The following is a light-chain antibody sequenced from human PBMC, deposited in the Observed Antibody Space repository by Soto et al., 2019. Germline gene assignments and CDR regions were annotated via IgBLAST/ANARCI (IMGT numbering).Light chain of an antibody. Sequence: EIVLTQSPGTLSLSPGERATLSCRASQSVSSSYLAWYQQKPGQAPRLLIYGASSRATGITARFSGSGSGTDFTLTISSLEPEDFAVYYCQQYGSSPETFGQGTKVEIK. CDR3: QQYGSSPET. J-gene: IGKJ1*01. V-gene: IGKV3-20*01. CDR1: QSVSSSY. CDR2: GAS.